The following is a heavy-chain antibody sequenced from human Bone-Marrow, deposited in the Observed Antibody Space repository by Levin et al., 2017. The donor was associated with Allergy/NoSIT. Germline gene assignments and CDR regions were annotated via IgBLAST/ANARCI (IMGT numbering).Heavy chain of an antibody. J-gene: IGHJ4*02. D-gene: IGHD3-3*01. CDR1: GGSFSGYY. V-gene: IGHV4-34*01. CDR3: VRAPYDFWTGYYTETFDY. Sequence: SETLSLTCAVYGGSFSGYYWSWIRQSPGKGLEWLGEINHRGRANYNPSLKSRVTISVDTSKDQFSWKLSYVTAADTAVYYCVRAPYDFWTGYYTETFDYWGQGTLVTVSS. CDR2: INHRGRA.